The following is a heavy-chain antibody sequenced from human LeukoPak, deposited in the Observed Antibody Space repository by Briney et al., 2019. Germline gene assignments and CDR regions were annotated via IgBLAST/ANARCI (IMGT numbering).Heavy chain of an antibody. CDR3: ARDQGEEWLVSTIDY. D-gene: IGHD6-19*01. CDR1: GGSFSGYY. Sequence: PSETLSLTCAVYGGSFSGYYWSWIRQPPGKGLEWIGEINHSGSTNYNPSLKSRVTISVDTSKNQFSLKLSSVTAADTAVYYCARDQGEEWLVSTIDYWGQGTLVTVSS. J-gene: IGHJ4*02. V-gene: IGHV4-34*01. CDR2: INHSGST.